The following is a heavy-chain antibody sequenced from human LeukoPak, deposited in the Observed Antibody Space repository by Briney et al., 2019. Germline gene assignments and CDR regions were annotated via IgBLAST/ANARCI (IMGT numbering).Heavy chain of an antibody. CDR2: INWNGGST. CDR1: GFTFDDYG. D-gene: IGHD1-26*01. V-gene: IGHV3-20*04. Sequence: GGSLRLSCAASGFTFDDYGMSWVRQAPEKGLEWVSGINWNGGSTGYADSVKGRFTISRDNAKNSLYLQMNSLRAEDAALYYCARAWSKAHYFDYWGQGTPVTVSS. CDR3: ARAWSKAHYFDY. J-gene: IGHJ4*02.